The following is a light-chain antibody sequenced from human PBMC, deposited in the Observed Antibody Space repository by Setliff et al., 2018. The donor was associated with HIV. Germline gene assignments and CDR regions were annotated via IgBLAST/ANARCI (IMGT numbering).Light chain of an antibody. CDR1: SSNIGSNY. V-gene: IGLV1-47*01. J-gene: IGLJ1*01. CDR3: AAWDDSLSAYYV. Sequence: ELTQPPSASGTPGQRVTISCSGSSSNIGSNYVYWYQQLPGTAPKLLIYRNNQRPSGVPDRFSGSKSGTSASLAISGLRSEDEADYYCAAWDDSLSAYYVFGTGTKVTVL. CDR2: RNN.